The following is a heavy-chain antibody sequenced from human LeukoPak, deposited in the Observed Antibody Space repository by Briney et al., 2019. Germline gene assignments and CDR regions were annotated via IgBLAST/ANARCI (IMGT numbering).Heavy chain of an antibody. V-gene: IGHV3-43*02. CDR3: AKNAPVVRYFDWLLLRYYYYYGMDV. CDR2: ISGDGGST. CDR1: GFTFDDYA. D-gene: IGHD3-9*01. J-gene: IGHJ6*02. Sequence: GGSLRLSCAASGFTFDDYAMHWVRQAPGKGLEWVSLISGDGGSTYYADSVKGRFTISRDNSKNSLYLQMNSQRTEDTALYYCAKNAPVVRYFDWLLLRYYYYYGMDVWGQGTTVTVSS.